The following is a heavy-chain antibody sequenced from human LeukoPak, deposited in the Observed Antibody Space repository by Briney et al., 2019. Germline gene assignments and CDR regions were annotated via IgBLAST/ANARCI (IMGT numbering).Heavy chain of an antibody. CDR3: ARGGMGANSQEYFYYGMDV. CDR1: GFSFSTYS. J-gene: IGHJ6*02. Sequence: GGSLRLSCAAAGFSFSTYSMNWVRQTPGKGLEWVSSISRTSSYIYYADSVKGRFTLSRDNGKNSLYLQMNSLRAEATAVYYCARGGMGANSQEYFYYGMDVWGQGTTVTVSS. V-gene: IGHV3-21*01. CDR2: ISRTSSYI. D-gene: IGHD2-8*01.